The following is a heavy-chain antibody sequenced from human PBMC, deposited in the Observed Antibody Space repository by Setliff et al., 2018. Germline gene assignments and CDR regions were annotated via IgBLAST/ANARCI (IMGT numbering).Heavy chain of an antibody. J-gene: IGHJ4*02. D-gene: IGHD4-17*01. CDR1: GVSTSSGDHY. CDR2: IYNSGST. Sequence: PSETLSLTCTVSGVSTSSGDHYWSWIRQPPGKGLEWIGYIYNSGSTYYNPSLKSRVSISLDTSNNQFSLKVNSVTAADTAVYYCARANGDFVSHSFDYWGQGTLVTVSS. CDR3: ARANGDFVSHSFDY. V-gene: IGHV4-30-4*08.